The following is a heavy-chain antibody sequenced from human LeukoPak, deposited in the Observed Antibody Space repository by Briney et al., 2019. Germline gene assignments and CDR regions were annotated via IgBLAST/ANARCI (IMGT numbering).Heavy chain of an antibody. J-gene: IGHJ4*02. CDR1: GFTFSSYA. D-gene: IGHD1-7*01. Sequence: PGGSLRLSCAASGFTFSSYAMSWVRQAPGKGLDWVSVITNTGGNAYYADSVKGRFTISRDNSKNTLFLEMNSLRGEDTALYYCAVTFVGTTREFDYWGQGTLVTFSS. V-gene: IGHV3-23*01. CDR2: ITNTGGNA. CDR3: AVTFVGTTREFDY.